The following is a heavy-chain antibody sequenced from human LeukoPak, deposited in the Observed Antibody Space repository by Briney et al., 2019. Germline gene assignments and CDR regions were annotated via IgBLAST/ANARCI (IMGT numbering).Heavy chain of an antibody. CDR3: AKDNRRHYTSGPNPDSLH. Sequence: GGSLRLSCAGSGFIFNNYAMHWDRQPPGKGLEWVSGISWNSGTIDYADSVRGRFTISRDNAKNSLYLQMDSLRVADTAFYYCAKDNRRHYTSGPNPDSLHWGQGALVTVSS. CDR2: ISWNSGTI. J-gene: IGHJ4*02. D-gene: IGHD6-19*01. CDR1: GFIFNNYA. V-gene: IGHV3-9*01.